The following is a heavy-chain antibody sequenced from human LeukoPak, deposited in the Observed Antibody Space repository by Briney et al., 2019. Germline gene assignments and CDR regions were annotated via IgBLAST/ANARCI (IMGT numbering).Heavy chain of an antibody. V-gene: IGHV1-69*13. CDR3: ATPRMEYYGSGIHYSYYYVDV. CDR2: VIPHSGTA. Sequence: SVKVSCKASGGAFTRAAVSWVRQAPGQGLEWMGGVIPHSGTADYAQKFQGRVTLTADESTSTVYMELNRLTSEDTAVYYCATPRMEYYGSGIHYSYYYVDVWGSGTAVTVSS. CDR1: GGAFTRAA. J-gene: IGHJ6*03. D-gene: IGHD3-10*01.